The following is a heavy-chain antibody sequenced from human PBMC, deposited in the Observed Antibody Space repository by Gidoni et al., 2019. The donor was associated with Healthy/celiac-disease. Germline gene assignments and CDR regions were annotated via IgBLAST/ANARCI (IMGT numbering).Heavy chain of an antibody. CDR1: GFTFSSYW. CDR3: ARTPYDSSGYYRKSGDDAFDI. D-gene: IGHD3-22*01. Sequence: EVQLVESGGGLVQPGGSLRLSCAASGFTFSSYWMSWVRQAPGKGLEWVANIKQDGSEKYYVDSVKGRFTISRDNAKNSLYLQMNSLRAEDTAVYYCARTPYDSSGYYRKSGDDAFDIWGQGTMVTVSS. CDR2: IKQDGSEK. V-gene: IGHV3-7*03. J-gene: IGHJ3*02.